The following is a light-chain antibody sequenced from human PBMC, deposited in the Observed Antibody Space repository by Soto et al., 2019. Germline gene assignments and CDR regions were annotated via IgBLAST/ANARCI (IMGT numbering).Light chain of an antibody. CDR3: LLYYGGAVV. Sequence: QAVVTQEPSLTVSPGGTVTLTRTSSTGAVTSGYYPNWFQQKPGQAPRALIYSTSNKYSWTPARFSGSLLGGKAALTLSGVQPEDEAEYYCLLYYGGAVVFGGGTKLTVL. CDR1: TGAVTSGYY. V-gene: IGLV7-43*01. CDR2: STS. J-gene: IGLJ2*01.